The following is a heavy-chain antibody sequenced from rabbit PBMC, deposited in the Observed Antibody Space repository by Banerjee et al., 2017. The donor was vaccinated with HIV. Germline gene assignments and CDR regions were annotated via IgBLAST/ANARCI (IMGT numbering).Heavy chain of an antibody. J-gene: IGHJ4*01. V-gene: IGHV1S40*01. CDR1: GVSFSISSY. Sequence: QSLEESGGDLVKPGASLTLTCTASGVSFSISSYICWVRQAPGKGLEWISCIAGSSSGFTYSATWAKGRFTISKTSSTTVTLQMTSLTAADTATYFCARDLDGVIGWNFGWWGPGTLVTVS. CDR3: ARDLDGVIGWNFGW. CDR2: IAGSSSGFT. D-gene: IGHD1-1*01.